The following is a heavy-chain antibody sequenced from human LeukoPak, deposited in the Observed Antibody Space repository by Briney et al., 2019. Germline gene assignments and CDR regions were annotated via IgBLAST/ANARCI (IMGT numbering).Heavy chain of an antibody. V-gene: IGHV1-46*01. J-gene: IGHJ4*02. CDR1: GYTFTSHL. Sequence: ASVKVSCKASGYTFTSHLVHWVRQAPGQGLEYMGIISPRGTYTDYAQKFRGRVTMTSDTSTSTVYMELSSLGSVDTAVYYCAREYPGTYNFDYWGQGTLVTVSS. D-gene: IGHD1-1*01. CDR3: AREYPGTYNFDY. CDR2: ISPRGTYT.